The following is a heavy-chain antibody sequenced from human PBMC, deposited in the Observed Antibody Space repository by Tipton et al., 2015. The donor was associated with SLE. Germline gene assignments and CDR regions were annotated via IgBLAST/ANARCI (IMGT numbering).Heavy chain of an antibody. V-gene: IGHV4-61*01. Sequence: TLSLTCTVSGGSISSRSYYWSWIRQPPGKRLEWIGSIYYTGTTNYNPSLKSRVTISLDTSKNQFSLKLTSVTAADTAVYYCARVDSTVTTGLDYWGQGILVTVSS. J-gene: IGHJ4*02. CDR3: ARVDSTVTTGLDY. D-gene: IGHD4-17*01. CDR2: IYYTGTT. CDR1: GGSISSRSYY.